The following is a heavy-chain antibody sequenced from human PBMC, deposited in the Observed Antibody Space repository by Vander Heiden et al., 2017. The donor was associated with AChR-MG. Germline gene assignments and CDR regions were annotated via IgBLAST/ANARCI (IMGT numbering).Heavy chain of an antibody. CDR2: IDDIGAST. V-gene: IGHV3-23*01. CDR1: GVAFGTSA. CDR3: AKDPLRIRVFGVVTDDVDY. D-gene: IGHD3-3*01. J-gene: IGHJ4*02. Sequence: EVQLLESGGGLVRPGGSLRPPPTAAGVAFGTSAWGWVPQAPGKGLEWVSGIDDIGASTYYADSVKGRFTISRDNSKNTLYLQMNSLRGGDTAVYYCAKDPLRIRVFGVVTDDVDYWGQGTLVTVSS.